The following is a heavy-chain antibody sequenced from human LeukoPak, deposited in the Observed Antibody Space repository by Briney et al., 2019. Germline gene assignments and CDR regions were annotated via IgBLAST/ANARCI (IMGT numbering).Heavy chain of an antibody. J-gene: IGHJ5*02. CDR2: IYYSGST. CDR3: ARQRIVATIPWLDP. D-gene: IGHD5-12*01. Sequence: SETLSLTCTVSGGSISSSSYYWGWIRQPPGKGLEWIGSIYYSGSTYYNPSLKSRVTISVDTSKNQFSLKLSSVTAADTAVYYCARQRIVATIPWLDPWGQGTLVTVSS. V-gene: IGHV4-39*01. CDR1: GGSISSSSYY.